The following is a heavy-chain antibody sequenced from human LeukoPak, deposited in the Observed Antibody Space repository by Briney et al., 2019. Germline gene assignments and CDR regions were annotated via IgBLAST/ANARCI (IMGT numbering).Heavy chain of an antibody. D-gene: IGHD3-9*01. J-gene: IGHJ4*02. CDR2: ISSSGSTI. CDR3: VRYSGDDILSGFPYPGYFDY. V-gene: IGHV3-48*03. CDR1: GFTFSSYE. Sequence: PGGSLRLSCAASGFTFSSYEMNWVRQAPGKGLEWVSYISSSGSTIYYADSVKGRFAISRDNAKNSLYLQMNSLRAEDTAVYYCVRYSGDDILSGFPYPGYFDYWGQGTLVTVSS.